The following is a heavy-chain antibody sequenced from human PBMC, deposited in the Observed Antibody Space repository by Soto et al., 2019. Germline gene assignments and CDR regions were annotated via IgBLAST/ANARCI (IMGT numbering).Heavy chain of an antibody. CDR1: GFTVSNDY. J-gene: IGHJ4*02. D-gene: IGHD6-13*01. CDR2: MHSDGST. CDR3: ARGYTSWYGIN. Sequence: GSLRLSCAASGFTVSNDYMSWVRQAPGTGLEWVSLMHSDGSTYYADSVKGRFTVSRDNSKNTLFLQMNNLRTEDTATYFCARGYTSWYGINWGQGTLVTVSS. V-gene: IGHV3-53*01.